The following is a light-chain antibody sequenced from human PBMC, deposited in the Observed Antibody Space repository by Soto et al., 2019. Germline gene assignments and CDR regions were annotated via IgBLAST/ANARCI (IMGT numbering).Light chain of an antibody. V-gene: IGKV3-20*01. J-gene: IGKJ2*01. CDR1: QSIKNNY. CDR3: QQYGSSVYT. CDR2: GAS. Sequence: EIVLTQSPGTLCLSPGERATLSCRASQSIKNNYLAWYQQRPGQAPRLLIHGASSRATGIPDRFSGSGSGTDFTLTISRLEPEDFALYYCQQYGSSVYTFGQGTKLEIK.